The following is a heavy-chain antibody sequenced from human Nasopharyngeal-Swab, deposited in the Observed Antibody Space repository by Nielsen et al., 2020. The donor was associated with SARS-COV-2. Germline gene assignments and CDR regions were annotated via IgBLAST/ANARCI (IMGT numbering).Heavy chain of an antibody. CDR3: VKARITIFGVVIRSYYYYGMDV. CDR1: GFTFSSYA. D-gene: IGHD3-3*01. CDR2: ISSNGGST. Sequence: GGSLRLSCAASGFTFSSYAMHWVRQAPGKGLEYVSAISSNGGSTYYADSVKGRFTISRDNSKNTLYLQMSSLRAEDTAVYYCVKARITIFGVVIRSYYYYGMDVWGQGTTVTVSS. J-gene: IGHJ6*02. V-gene: IGHV3-64D*06.